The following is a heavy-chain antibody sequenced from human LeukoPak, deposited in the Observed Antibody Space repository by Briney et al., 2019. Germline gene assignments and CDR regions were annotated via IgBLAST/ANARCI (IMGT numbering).Heavy chain of an antibody. CDR2: IYYSGST. CDR3: AREGGGDYYDSSGYYRFDY. J-gene: IGHJ4*02. CDR1: GGSICSGGYY. Sequence: TSQTLSLTCTVSGGSICSGGYYWRWIRQHPGEGLGWIGYIYYSGSTYSNPSLKSRVTISVDTSKNQFSLKLSSVTAADTAVYYCAREGGGDYYDSSGYYRFDYWGQGTLVTVSS. V-gene: IGHV4-31*03. D-gene: IGHD3-22*01.